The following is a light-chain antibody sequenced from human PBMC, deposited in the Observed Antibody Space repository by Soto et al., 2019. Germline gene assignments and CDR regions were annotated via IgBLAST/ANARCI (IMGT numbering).Light chain of an antibody. J-gene: IGKJ4*01. CDR1: QSVGSS. V-gene: IGKV3-15*01. Sequence: EIVMTQSPATLSVSPGERATLSCRASQSVGSSLAWYQQKPGQAPRLLIYGTSARATGIPANFSGSGSGTEFTLTISSLQSEAFAVYYCQQYNSWPPTFGGGTKVEIK. CDR3: QQYNSWPPT. CDR2: GTS.